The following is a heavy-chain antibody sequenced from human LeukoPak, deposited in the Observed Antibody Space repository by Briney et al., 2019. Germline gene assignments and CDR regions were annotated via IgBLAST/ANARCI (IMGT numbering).Heavy chain of an antibody. V-gene: IGHV4-34*01. CDR1: GGSFSGYF. D-gene: IGHD3-10*01. CDR3: ARLKVGAPPDAFDV. CDR2: INHFGIT. Sequence: PSETLSLTCAVSGGSFSGYFWTWVRQPPGKELEWFGQINHFGITNSNPSLKSRATISVDTSKNQFSLRLSSVTAADTAVYYCARLKVGAPPDAFDVWGQGTVVTVSS. J-gene: IGHJ3*01.